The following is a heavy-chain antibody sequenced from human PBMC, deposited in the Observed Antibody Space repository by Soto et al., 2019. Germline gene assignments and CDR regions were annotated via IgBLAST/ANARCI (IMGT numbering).Heavy chain of an antibody. D-gene: IGHD3-16*01. J-gene: IGHJ4*02. Sequence: GGSLRLSCAASGFTFSSYSMNWVRQAPGKGLEWVSAIGTAGDTYYPGSVKGRFTISRENAKNSLYLQMNSLRAGDTAVYYCARGNQGEFDYWGQGTLVTVSS. CDR2: IGTAGDT. CDR3: ARGNQGEFDY. CDR1: GFTFSSYS. V-gene: IGHV3-13*01.